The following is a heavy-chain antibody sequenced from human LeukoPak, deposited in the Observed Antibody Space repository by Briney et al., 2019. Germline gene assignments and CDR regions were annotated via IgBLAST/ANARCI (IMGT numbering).Heavy chain of an antibody. D-gene: IGHD2-15*01. CDR2: ISYDGSNK. Sequence: GGSLRLSCAASGFTFSSYAMHWVRQAPGKGLEWVAGISYDGSNKYYADSVKGRFTISRDNSKNTLFLQMNSLRAEDTAVYYCAKGVDYCSGGSCPADYWGPGTLVTVSS. CDR1: GFTFSSYA. V-gene: IGHV3-30-3*01. J-gene: IGHJ4*02. CDR3: AKGVDYCSGGSCPADY.